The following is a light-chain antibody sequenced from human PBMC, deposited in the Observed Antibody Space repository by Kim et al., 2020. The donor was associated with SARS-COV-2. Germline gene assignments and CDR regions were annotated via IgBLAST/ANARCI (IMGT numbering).Light chain of an antibody. CDR1: NETNDYA. J-gene: IGLJ3*02. Sequence: SVKLTCTLSNETNDYASTWHQQQPEKGPRFLMKLNTDGSHTKGDGIPDRFSGSTSGAERSLTISSRQSEDEADYYCQTWGTDSNWVFGRGTQLTVL. CDR2: LNTDGSH. V-gene: IGLV4-69*01. CDR3: QTWGTDSNWV.